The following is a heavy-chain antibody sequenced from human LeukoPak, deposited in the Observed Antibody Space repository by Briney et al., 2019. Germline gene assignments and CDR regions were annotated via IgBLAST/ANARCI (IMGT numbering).Heavy chain of an antibody. V-gene: IGHV3-30*02. J-gene: IGHJ6*03. Sequence: PGGSLRLSCGASGFTFSSYGMHWVRQAPCKGLEWVAFIRYDGSNKYYAESVKGRFTISRDNAKNSLFLQMNSLRAEDTAVYYCARGAGPSAYSSGLGYYMDVWGKGTTVTVSS. CDR3: ARGAGPSAYSSGLGYYMDV. CDR2: IRYDGSNK. D-gene: IGHD6-19*01. CDR1: GFTFSSYG.